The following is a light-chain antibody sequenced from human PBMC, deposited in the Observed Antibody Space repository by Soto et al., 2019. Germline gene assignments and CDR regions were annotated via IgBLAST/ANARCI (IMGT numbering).Light chain of an antibody. CDR3: QHYGSPPIT. CDR2: GTS. J-gene: IGKJ5*01. CDR1: QSVTSNY. V-gene: IGKV3-20*01. Sequence: EFVLTQSPGTLSCSQGKKPTSSCRASQSVTSNYLAWYQQKPGQAPRLLLYGTSSRATGIPDRFSGSGSGTDFTLTISRLEPEDFAVYYCQHYGSPPITFGQGTRLEIK.